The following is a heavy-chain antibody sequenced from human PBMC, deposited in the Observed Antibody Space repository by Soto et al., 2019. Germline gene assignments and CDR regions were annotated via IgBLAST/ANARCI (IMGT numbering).Heavy chain of an antibody. CDR1: GFTFSSYA. CDR2: ISGSGGST. Sequence: GGSLRLSCAASGFTFSSYAMSWVRQAPGKGLEWVSAISGSGGSTYYADSVKGRFTISRDNSKNTLYLQMNSLRAEDTAVYYCAKDPRENYDFWSGYLLFDYWGQGTLVTVSS. CDR3: AKDPRENYDFWSGYLLFDY. D-gene: IGHD3-3*01. J-gene: IGHJ4*02. V-gene: IGHV3-23*01.